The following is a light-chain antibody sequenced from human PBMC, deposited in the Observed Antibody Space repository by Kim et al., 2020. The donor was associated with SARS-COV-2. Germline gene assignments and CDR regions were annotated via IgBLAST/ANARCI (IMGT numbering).Light chain of an antibody. CDR2: AAS. V-gene: IGKV1-27*01. J-gene: IGKJ1*01. Sequence: ASVGDGVTITCRAGHDISNHLAWYQQKPGKVPKVLISAASALQSGVPSRFSGSRSGTDFTLTISSLQPEDVATYYCQKYDNAPWTFGQGTKVDIK. CDR3: QKYDNAPWT. CDR1: HDISNH.